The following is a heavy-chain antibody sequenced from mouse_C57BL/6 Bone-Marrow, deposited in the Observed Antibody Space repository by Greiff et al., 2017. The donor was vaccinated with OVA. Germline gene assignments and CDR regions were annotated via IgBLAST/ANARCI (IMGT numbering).Heavy chain of an antibody. CDR2: ISYDGSN. Sequence: EVQRVESGPGLVKPSQSLSLTCSVTGYSINSGYYWNWIRQFPGNKLEWMGYISYDGSNNYNPSLKNRISITRDTSKNQFFLMLNSVTTDDTATYYCASGPPYYDFPGFAYWGQGTLVTVSA. D-gene: IGHD2-4*01. V-gene: IGHV3-6*01. CDR1: GYSINSGYY. CDR3: ASGPPYYDFPGFAY. J-gene: IGHJ3*01.